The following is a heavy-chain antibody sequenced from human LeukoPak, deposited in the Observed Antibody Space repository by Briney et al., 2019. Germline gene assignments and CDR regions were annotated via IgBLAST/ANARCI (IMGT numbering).Heavy chain of an antibody. V-gene: IGHV3-15*01. CDR1: GFTFSNAW. D-gene: IGHD2-2*01. CDR3: TTGTTDIVVVPAAPSAFDI. J-gene: IGHJ3*02. CDR2: IKSTTDGGTT. Sequence: GGSLRLSCAASGFTFSNAWMSWVRQAPGKGLEWVGRIKSTTDGGTTDYAAPVKGRFTISRDDSKNTLYLQMNSLKTEDTAVYYCTTGTTDIVVVPAAPSAFDIWDQGIMVTVSS.